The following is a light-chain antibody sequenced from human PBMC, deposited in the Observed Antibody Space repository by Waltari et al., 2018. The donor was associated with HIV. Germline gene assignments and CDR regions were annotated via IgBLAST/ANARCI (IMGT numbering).Light chain of an antibody. CDR1: QGISSY. J-gene: IGKJ4*01. V-gene: IGKV1D-8*01. CDR2: GAS. Sequence: VIWMTQSPSLLSASTGDRVTISCRVSQGISSYLAWYQQKPGKAPELVIYGASTLQSGAPSRFSGSGSGTDFTLTISCLQSEDFATYYCQQYYSFPPTFGGGTKVEIK. CDR3: QQYYSFPPT.